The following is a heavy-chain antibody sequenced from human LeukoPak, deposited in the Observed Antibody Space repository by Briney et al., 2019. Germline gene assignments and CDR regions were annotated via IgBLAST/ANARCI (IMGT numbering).Heavy chain of an antibody. D-gene: IGHD1-26*01. V-gene: IGHV3-15*01. CDR1: GSTLRNAY. J-gene: IGHJ5*02. CDR3: TTTIVGVTTWFDP. CDR2: IKNKTNGGTT. Sequence: PGGAQRFSCAATGSTLRNAYMSWVRQASRKGLEWVGRIKNKTNGGTTDYAAPVKGRFTISRDDSKNTLYLQMNSLKTEDTAVYYCTTTIVGVTTWFDPWGQGTLVTVSS.